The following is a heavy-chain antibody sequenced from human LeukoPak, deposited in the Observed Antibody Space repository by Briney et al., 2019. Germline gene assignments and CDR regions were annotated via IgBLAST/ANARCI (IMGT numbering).Heavy chain of an antibody. J-gene: IGHJ4*02. CDR3: ARGAASPNGLEY. CDR2: IVPIFGTA. D-gene: IGHD3-3*01. Sequence: SVKVSCKASGYTFTSFAISWVRQAPGQGLEWMGGIVPIFGTANYAQKFQGRVTITTDESTSTAYMELSSLRSEDTAVYYCARGAASPNGLEYWGQGTLVTVSS. V-gene: IGHV1-69*05. CDR1: GYTFTSFA.